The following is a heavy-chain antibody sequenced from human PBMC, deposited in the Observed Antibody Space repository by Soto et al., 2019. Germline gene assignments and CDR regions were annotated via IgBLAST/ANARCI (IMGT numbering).Heavy chain of an antibody. CDR3: ASLTGSSPHPYHHYGMDG. J-gene: IGHJ6*02. Sequence: ASVKVSCKASGGTFSGYAISWVRQAPGQGLEWMGGIIPIFGTANYAQKFQGRVTITAGESTSTAYMELSSLRSEDTAVYYCASLTGSSPHPYHHYGMDGWGQGTTVTVTS. D-gene: IGHD1-20*01. V-gene: IGHV1-69*13. CDR2: IIPIFGTA. CDR1: GGTFSGYA.